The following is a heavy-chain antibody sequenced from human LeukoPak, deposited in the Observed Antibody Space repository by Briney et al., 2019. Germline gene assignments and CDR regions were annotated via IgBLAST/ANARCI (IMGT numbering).Heavy chain of an antibody. CDR3: ARDQGYSNDVGHFDH. Sequence: GGSLRLSCAASGFTFSRFSMNWVRQAPGKGLEWVSSISSSSSYIYYADSVKGRFTISRDNAKNSLYLQMNSLRAEDAAVYYCARDQGYSNDVGHFDHWGQGTLVTVSS. V-gene: IGHV3-21*01. CDR2: ISSSSSYI. D-gene: IGHD4-11*01. J-gene: IGHJ4*02. CDR1: GFTFSRFS.